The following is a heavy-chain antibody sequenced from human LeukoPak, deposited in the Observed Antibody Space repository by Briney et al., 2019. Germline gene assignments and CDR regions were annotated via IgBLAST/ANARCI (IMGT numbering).Heavy chain of an antibody. CDR1: GFMFSIYN. CDR3: ARGRTSSWYFDY. V-gene: IGHV3-48*02. J-gene: IGHJ4*02. D-gene: IGHD6-13*01. CDR2: ITNSGSPI. Sequence: GGSLRLSCTTSGFMFSIYNMNWVRQAPGKGLEWIAFITNSGSPIDYADSVRGRFTVSRDRAKNSLYLQMSSLRDEDTAVYYCARGRTSSWYFDYWGQGTLVTVPS.